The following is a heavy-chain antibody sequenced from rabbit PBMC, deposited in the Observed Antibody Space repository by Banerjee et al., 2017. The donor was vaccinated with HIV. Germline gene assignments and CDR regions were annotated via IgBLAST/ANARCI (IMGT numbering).Heavy chain of an antibody. D-gene: IGHD1-1*01. J-gene: IGHJ4*01. Sequence: QSLEESGGDLVKPGASLTLTCTASGFSFSSGYYMCWVRQAPGKGLEWIACIYDGSSGSPYYASWAKGRFTISKTSSTTVTLQMTSLTVADTATYFCARNVGAGSTGDYDLWGPGTLVTVS. CDR2: IYDGSSGSP. V-gene: IGHV1S40*01. CDR3: ARNVGAGSTGDYDL. CDR1: GFSFSSGYY.